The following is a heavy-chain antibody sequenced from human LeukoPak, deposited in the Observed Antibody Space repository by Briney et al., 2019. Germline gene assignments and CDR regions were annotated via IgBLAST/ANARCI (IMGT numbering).Heavy chain of an antibody. J-gene: IGHJ6*03. CDR2: INHSGST. CDR3: ARLTKNDSGSFRFGKKKRGYMDV. Sequence: SETLSLTCAVYGGSFSGYYWSWIRPPPRKGLEWIGEINHSGSTNYNPSLKSRVTISVDTSKNQFSLKLSSVTAADTAVYYCARLTKNDSGSFRFGKKKRGYMDVWGKGTTVTISS. V-gene: IGHV4-34*01. CDR1: GGSFSGYY. D-gene: IGHD3-10*01.